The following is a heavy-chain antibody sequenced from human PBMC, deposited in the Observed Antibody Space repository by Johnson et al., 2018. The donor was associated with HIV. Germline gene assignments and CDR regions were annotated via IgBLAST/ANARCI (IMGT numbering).Heavy chain of an antibody. CDR3: AKREVGAGQWVAFDI. D-gene: IGHD1-26*01. Sequence: QVQLVESGGGLVQPGGSLRLSCAASGFTFSSYGMHWVRQAPGKGLEWVAVIWYDGSNKYYADSVKGRFTISRDNSKNTLYLQMNSLRAEDTAVYYCAKREVGAGQWVAFDIWGQGTMVTVSS. CDR2: IWYDGSNK. CDR1: GFTFSSYG. J-gene: IGHJ3*02. V-gene: IGHV3-33*06.